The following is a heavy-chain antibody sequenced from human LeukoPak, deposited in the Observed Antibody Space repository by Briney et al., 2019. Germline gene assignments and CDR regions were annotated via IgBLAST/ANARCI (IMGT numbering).Heavy chain of an antibody. J-gene: IGHJ4*02. CDR3: AKDYY. CDR2: ISGSGGTT. Sequence: GGSLRLSCAASGFTFSSFAISWVRQAPGKGLEWVSGISGSGGTTYYADSVKGRFTISRDNSKNSLYLQMNSLRTEDTALYYCAKDYYWGQGTLVTVSS. V-gene: IGHV3-23*01. CDR1: GFTFSSFA.